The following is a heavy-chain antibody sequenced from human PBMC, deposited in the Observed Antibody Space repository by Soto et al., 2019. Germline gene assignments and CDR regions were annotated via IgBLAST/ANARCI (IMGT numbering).Heavy chain of an antibody. V-gene: IGHV4-34*01. Sequence: QVQLQQWGAGLLKPSETLSLTCAVYGGSFSGYYWSWIRQPPGKGLEWIGEINHSGSTNYSPSLKSRVTISVDTSTNQFSLKLSCVTVADTAVYYCARGGYSSGWYVGHYFDYWGQGTLVTVSS. CDR1: GGSFSGYY. CDR2: INHSGST. D-gene: IGHD6-19*01. CDR3: ARGGYSSGWYVGHYFDY. J-gene: IGHJ4*02.